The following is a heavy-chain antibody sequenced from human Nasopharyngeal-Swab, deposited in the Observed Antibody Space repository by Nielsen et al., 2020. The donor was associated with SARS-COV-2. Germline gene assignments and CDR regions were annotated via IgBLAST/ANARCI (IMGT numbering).Heavy chain of an antibody. D-gene: IGHD3-10*01. CDR1: GFTFSSYT. CDR3: AKYGSGGYSFDY. Sequence: GESLKISCAVSGFTFSSYTMSWVRQAPGKGLEWVSAISGSGGNTHSADSVKGRFTISRDNSKNTLYLQMNSLRAEDTAVYYCAKYGSGGYSFDYWGQGTLVTVSS. J-gene: IGHJ4*02. CDR2: ISGSGGNT. V-gene: IGHV3-23*01.